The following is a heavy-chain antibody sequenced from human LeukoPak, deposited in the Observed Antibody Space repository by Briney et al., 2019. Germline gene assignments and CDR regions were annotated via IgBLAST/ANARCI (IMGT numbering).Heavy chain of an antibody. Sequence: GGSLRLSCAASWVPARSHYMSWVRDAPGKGPEWVSIIYAGGGTYYTDSVKGRFIISRDNSKNTLYLQMNSLRVEDTAVYYCARSWRAQYDDYGSFDYWGQGTLVTVSS. CDR3: ARSWRAQYDDYGSFDY. V-gene: IGHV3-53*01. J-gene: IGHJ4*02. D-gene: IGHD4-17*01. CDR1: WVPARSHY. CDR2: IYAGGGT.